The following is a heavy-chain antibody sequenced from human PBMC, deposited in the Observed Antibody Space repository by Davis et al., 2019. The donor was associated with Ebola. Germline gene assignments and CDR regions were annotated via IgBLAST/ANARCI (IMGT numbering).Heavy chain of an antibody. CDR1: GGSISSSSYF. D-gene: IGHD3-22*01. Sequence: SETLSLTCTVSGGSISSSSYFWGWIRQPPGKGLEWLASIYYSGSTYYNPSLKSRVTISVDTSKNQFSLKLSSVTAADTAVYYCARVSVAGYYTSSYYGMDVWGQGTTVTVSS. CDR2: IYYSGST. V-gene: IGHV4-39*07. CDR3: ARVSVAGYYTSSYYGMDV. J-gene: IGHJ6*02.